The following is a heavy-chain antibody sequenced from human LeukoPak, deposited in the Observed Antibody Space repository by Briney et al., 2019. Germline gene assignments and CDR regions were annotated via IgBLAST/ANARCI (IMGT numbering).Heavy chain of an antibody. D-gene: IGHD1-26*01. CDR2: ISSSSSYI. J-gene: IGHJ4*02. Sequence: GGSLRLSCAASGFTFSSYSMNWVRQAPGKGLEWVSSISSSSSYIYYADSVKGRFTISRDNAKNSLYLQINSPRAEDTAVYYCARDFVVGATTVDYWGQGTLVTVSS. CDR1: GFTFSSYS. V-gene: IGHV3-21*01. CDR3: ARDFVVGATTVDY.